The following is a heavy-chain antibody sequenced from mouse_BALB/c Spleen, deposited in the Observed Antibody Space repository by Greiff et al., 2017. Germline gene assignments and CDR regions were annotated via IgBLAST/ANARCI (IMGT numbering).Heavy chain of an antibody. CDR2: ISSGGST. V-gene: IGHV5-6-5*01. CDR1: GFTFSSYA. D-gene: IGHD2-10*01. Sequence: EVKLMESGGGLVKPGGSLKLSCAASGFTFSSYAMSWVRQTPEKRLEWVASISSGGSTYYPDSVKGRFTISRDNARNILYLQMSSLRSEDTAMYYCARGLLWLYYYAMDYWGQGTSVTVSS. CDR3: ARGLLWLYYYAMDY. J-gene: IGHJ4*01.